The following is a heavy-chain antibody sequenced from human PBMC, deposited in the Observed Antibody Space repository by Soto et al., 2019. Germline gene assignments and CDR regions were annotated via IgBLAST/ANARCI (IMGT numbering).Heavy chain of an antibody. V-gene: IGHV3-23*01. Sequence: EVQLLESGGGFVQPGGSLRLSCAASRFTFSTFAMNWVRQAPGKGLEWVSGITGGSGFTFYADSVKGRFTISRDDSENTLFLQMSSLRAEDTAKYYCAKSGPTNYFDFWGQGTLVTVSS. CDR3: AKSGPTNYFDF. CDR1: RFTFSTFA. D-gene: IGHD1-26*01. CDR2: ITGGSGFT. J-gene: IGHJ4*02.